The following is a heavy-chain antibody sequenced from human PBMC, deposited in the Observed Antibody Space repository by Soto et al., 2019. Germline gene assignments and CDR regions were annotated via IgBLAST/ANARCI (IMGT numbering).Heavy chain of an antibody. CDR3: ARGPTDYYDNSGDYFLDY. CDR2: INTYNGNT. Sequence: QVQLVQSGAEVKKPGASVKVSCKASGYTFTTYGMSWVRQAPGQGLDWMGWINTYNGNTKYAERLQGRVTMTTDTTTSTAYMELRSLRSDDTAVYYCARGPTDYYDNSGDYFLDYWGQGTLVTVSS. D-gene: IGHD3-22*01. J-gene: IGHJ4*02. CDR1: GYTFTTYG. V-gene: IGHV1-18*01.